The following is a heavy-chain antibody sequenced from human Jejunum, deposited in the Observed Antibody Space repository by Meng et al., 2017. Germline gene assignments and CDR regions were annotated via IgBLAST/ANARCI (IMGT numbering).Heavy chain of an antibody. J-gene: IGHJ4*02. D-gene: IGHD2-8*02. CDR2: INGDETST. CDR3: IRRAETGGYCDY. V-gene: IGHV3-74*01. CDR1: GFTFSDYW. Sequence: GGSLRLSCAASGFTFSDYWMHWVRQAPGKGLVWVARINGDETSTNYADSVKGRFTISRDNAKNTLYLQMSSLRADNTALYFCIRRAETGGYCDYWGQGTVVTVSS.